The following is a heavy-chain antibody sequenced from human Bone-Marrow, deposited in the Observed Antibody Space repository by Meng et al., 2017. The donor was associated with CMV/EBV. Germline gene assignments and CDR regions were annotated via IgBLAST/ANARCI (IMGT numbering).Heavy chain of an antibody. J-gene: IGHJ4*02. Sequence: GESLKISCAASGFTFSSYSMNWVRQAPGKGLEWVSAISGSGGSTYYADFVKGRFTISRDNSKNTLYLQMNSLRAEDTAVYYCAKRIADYWGQGTLVTVSS. CDR1: GFTFSSYS. CDR2: ISGSGGST. CDR3: AKRIADY. V-gene: IGHV3-23*01. D-gene: IGHD2-15*01.